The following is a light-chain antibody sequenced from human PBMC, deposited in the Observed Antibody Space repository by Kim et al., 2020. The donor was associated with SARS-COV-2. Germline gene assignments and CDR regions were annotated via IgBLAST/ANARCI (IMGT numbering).Light chain of an antibody. CDR3: VTWDDSLNGYV. CDR1: SSNIGSKT. Sequence: GQTVTISCSGSSSNIGSKTVNWYQQVPGTAPKLLIYNNNEWPSGVPDRFSGSKSGTSASLAISGLQSEDEADYYCVTWDDSLNGYVFGSGTKVTVL. CDR2: NNN. J-gene: IGLJ1*01. V-gene: IGLV1-44*01.